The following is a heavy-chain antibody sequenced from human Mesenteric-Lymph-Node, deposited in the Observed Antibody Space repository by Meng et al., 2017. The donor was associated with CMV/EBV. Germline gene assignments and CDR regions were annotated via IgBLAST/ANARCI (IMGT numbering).Heavy chain of an antibody. V-gene: IGHV4-61*01. CDR1: GGSVSSDSYY. CDR3: ARGRSTKFDF. D-gene: IGHD2-2*01. J-gene: IGHJ4*02. CDR2: IHYSGST. Sequence: GSLRLSCTVSGGSVSSDSYYWSWIRQPPGKGLEWIGYIHYSGSTNYNPSLKSRVTISVDTSKNQFSLKLSSVTAADTAVYYCARGRSTKFDFWGQGALVTVSS.